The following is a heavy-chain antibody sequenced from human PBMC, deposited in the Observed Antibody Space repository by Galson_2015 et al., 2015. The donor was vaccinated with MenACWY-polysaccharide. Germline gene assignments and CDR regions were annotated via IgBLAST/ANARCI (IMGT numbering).Heavy chain of an antibody. V-gene: IGHV3-7*01. CDR2: IRQDGNEK. CDR3: ARDAMGDSYDCDY. CDR1: GSTFSSYW. D-gene: IGHD2-2*01. J-gene: IGHJ4*02. Sequence: SLRLSCAASGSTFSSYWMGWVRQPPGKGLEWVAKIRQDGNEKYYPDSVKGRFTISRDNSKNSLYLQMNSLRADDTAVYYCARDAMGDSYDCDYWGQGTLVTVSS.